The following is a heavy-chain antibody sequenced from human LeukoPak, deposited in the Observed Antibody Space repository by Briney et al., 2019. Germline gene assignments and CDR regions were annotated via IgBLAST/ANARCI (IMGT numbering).Heavy chain of an antibody. J-gene: IGHJ4*02. V-gene: IGHV4-34*01. CDR3: ARLQGYCSSTSCYTHFDY. D-gene: IGHD2-2*02. Sequence: SETLSLTCAVYGGSFSGYYWSWIRQPPGKGLEWIGEINHSGSTNYNPSLKSRVTISVDTSKNQFSLKLSSVTAADTAVYYCARLQGYCSSTSCYTHFDYWGQGTLVTVSS. CDR1: GGSFSGYY. CDR2: INHSGST.